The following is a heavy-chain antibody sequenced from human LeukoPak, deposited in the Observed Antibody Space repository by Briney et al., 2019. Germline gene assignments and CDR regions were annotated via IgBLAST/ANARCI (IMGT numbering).Heavy chain of an antibody. V-gene: IGHV4-38-2*02. CDR3: ARELLSDYYYYYYMDV. CDR2: IYRSGST. CDR1: GYSISSGYY. Sequence: PSETLSLTCTVSGYSISSGYYWGWIRQPPGKGLEWIGHIYRSGSTNYNPSLKSRVTISVDTSKNQFSLKLSSVTAADTAVYYCARELLSDYYYYYYMDVWGKGTTVTVSS. J-gene: IGHJ6*03.